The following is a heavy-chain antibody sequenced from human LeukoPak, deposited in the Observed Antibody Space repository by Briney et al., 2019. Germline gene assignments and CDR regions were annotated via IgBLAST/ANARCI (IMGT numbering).Heavy chain of an antibody. CDR1: GFTFSSYS. Sequence: GGSLRLSCAASGFTFSSYSMNWVRQAPGKGLEWVSSISSSSSYIYYADSVKGRFTISRDNAKNSLYLQMNSLRAEDTAVYYCARDRDIVVVPDSFDYWGQGTPVTVSS. V-gene: IGHV3-21*01. CDR2: ISSSSSYI. J-gene: IGHJ4*02. D-gene: IGHD2-2*01. CDR3: ARDRDIVVVPDSFDY.